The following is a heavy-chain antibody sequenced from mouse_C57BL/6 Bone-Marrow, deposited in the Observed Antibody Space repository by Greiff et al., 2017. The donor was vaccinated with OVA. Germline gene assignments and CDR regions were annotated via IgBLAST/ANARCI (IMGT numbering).Heavy chain of an antibody. Sequence: QVQLKQPGAELVRPGSSVKLSCKASGYTFTSYWMHWVKQRPIQGLEWIGNIDPSDSETHYNQKFKDKATLTVDKSSSTAYMPLSSLTSEDSAVYYCARDYYGSSPYYFDYWGQGTTLTVSS. D-gene: IGHD1-1*01. J-gene: IGHJ2*01. CDR2: IDPSDSET. CDR1: GYTFTSYW. CDR3: ARDYYGSSPYYFDY. V-gene: IGHV1-52*01.